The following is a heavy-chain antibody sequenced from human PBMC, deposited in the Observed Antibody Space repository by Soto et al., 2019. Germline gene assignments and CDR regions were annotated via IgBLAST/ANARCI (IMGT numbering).Heavy chain of an antibody. Sequence: SVKVSCKASGGTFISYAISWVRQAPGQGLEWMGGIIPIFGTANYAQKFQGRVTITADESTSTAYMELSSLRSEDTAVYYCARDWAGAAAAGTGLGAYYGMDVWGQGTTVTVSS. J-gene: IGHJ6*02. CDR2: IIPIFGTA. CDR3: ARDWAGAAAAGTGLGAYYGMDV. CDR1: GGTFISYA. D-gene: IGHD6-13*01. V-gene: IGHV1-69*13.